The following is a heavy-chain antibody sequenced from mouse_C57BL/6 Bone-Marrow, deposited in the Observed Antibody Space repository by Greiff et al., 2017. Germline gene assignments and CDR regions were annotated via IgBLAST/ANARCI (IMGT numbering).Heavy chain of an antibody. CDR2: LYPGAGYT. Sequence: VQLQQSGPELVKPGASVKISCKASGYAFSSSWMNWVKQRPGKGLEWIVLLYPGAGYTKYHWKFTGKATLTADNSYRTAYMQLSSLTSEDAAVYFCVPSYYGSSYRYFDYWGQGTTLTVSA. J-gene: IGHJ2*01. V-gene: IGHV1-82*01. CDR3: VPSYYGSSYRYFDY. D-gene: IGHD1-1*01. CDR1: GYAFSSSW.